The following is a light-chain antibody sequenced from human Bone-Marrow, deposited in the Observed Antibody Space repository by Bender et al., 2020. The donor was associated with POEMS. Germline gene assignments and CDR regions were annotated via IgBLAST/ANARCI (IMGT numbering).Light chain of an antibody. Sequence: NFMLTQPHSVSESPGKTVLISCTGSSGSIASNYVQWYQQRPGSVPTTVIYEDDQRPSGVPNRFSGSIDRSSNSASLTISGLKTEDEADYYCQSYGSRNNVVFGGGTKLTVL. CDR1: SGSIASNY. J-gene: IGLJ2*01. CDR2: EDD. V-gene: IGLV6-57*02. CDR3: QSYGSRNNVV.